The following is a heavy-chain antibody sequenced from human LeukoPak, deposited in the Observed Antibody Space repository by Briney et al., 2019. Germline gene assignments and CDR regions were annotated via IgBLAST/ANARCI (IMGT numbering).Heavy chain of an antibody. D-gene: IGHD2-2*01. J-gene: IGHJ6*02. Sequence: AGGSLRLSCAASGFTFSSYAMHWVRQAPGKGLEWVAVISYDGSNKYYADSVKGRFTISRDNSKNTLYLQMNSLRAEDTAVYYCARDIVVVPAAIGYYYGMYVWGQGTTVTVSS. CDR1: GFTFSSYA. V-gene: IGHV3-30-3*01. CDR3: ARDIVVVPAAIGYYYGMYV. CDR2: ISYDGSNK.